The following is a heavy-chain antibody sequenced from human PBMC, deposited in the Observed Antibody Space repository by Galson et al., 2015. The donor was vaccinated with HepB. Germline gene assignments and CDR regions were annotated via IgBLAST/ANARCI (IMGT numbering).Heavy chain of an antibody. Sequence: SLRLSCAASGFTFYVCTMNWVRQAPGKGLEWVSAIRGSGTGTYYADSVKGRFTISRDDSKNTVFLQLNSLRAEDTAIYYCAKDSGFGGEHYWGQGILVTVSS. V-gene: IGHV3-23*01. CDR1: GFTFYVCT. D-gene: IGHD3-16*01. CDR2: IRGSGTGT. J-gene: IGHJ4*02. CDR3: AKDSGFGGEHY.